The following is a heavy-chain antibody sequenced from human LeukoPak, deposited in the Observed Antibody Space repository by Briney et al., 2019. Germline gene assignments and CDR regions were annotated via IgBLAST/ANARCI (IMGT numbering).Heavy chain of an antibody. D-gene: IGHD5-18*01. V-gene: IGHV4-34*01. CDR1: GESFNDYY. CDR3: ASSPWIHLWLQGNYFDY. J-gene: IGHJ4*02. Sequence: KSSETLSLTCAVYGESFNDYYWSWIRQPPGKGLEWIGEINHRGRTNYNPSLKSRVTISVDTSKNQFSLRLSSVTAADTAVYYCASSPWIHLWLQGNYFDYWGQGTLVTVSS. CDR2: INHRGRT.